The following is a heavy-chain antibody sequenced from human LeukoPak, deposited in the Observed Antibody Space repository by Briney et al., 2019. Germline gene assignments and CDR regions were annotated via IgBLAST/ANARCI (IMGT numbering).Heavy chain of an antibody. V-gene: IGHV4-34*01. D-gene: IGHD3-22*01. Sequence: SETLSLTCAVYGGSFSGYYWSWIRQPSGKGLEWIGEINHSGSTNYNPSLKSRVTISVDTSKNQFSLKLSSVTAADTAVYYCARARGYYYYDSSGLFDYWGQGTLVTVSS. CDR2: INHSGST. J-gene: IGHJ4*02. CDR1: GGSFSGYY. CDR3: ARARGYYYYDSSGLFDY.